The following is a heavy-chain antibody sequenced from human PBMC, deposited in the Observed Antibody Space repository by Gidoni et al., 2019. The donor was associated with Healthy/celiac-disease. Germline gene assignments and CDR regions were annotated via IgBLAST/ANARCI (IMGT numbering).Heavy chain of an antibody. V-gene: IGHV3-33*01. Sequence: QVQLVEFGGGVVQPGRSLRLSCAASGFTFSSYGMHWVRQAPGKGLEWVAVIWYDGSNKYYADSVKGRFTISRDNSKNTLYLQMNSLRAEDTAVYYCARDRYSSSDYYYGMDVWGQGTTVTVSS. CDR2: IWYDGSNK. J-gene: IGHJ6*02. D-gene: IGHD6-6*01. CDR3: ARDRYSSSDYYYGMDV. CDR1: GFTFSSYG.